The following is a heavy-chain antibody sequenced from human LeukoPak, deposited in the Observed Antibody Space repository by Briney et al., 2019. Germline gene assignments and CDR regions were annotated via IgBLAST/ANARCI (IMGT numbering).Heavy chain of an antibody. CDR2: SYYSGST. CDR3: ARSNWNDPFDY. D-gene: IGHD1-20*01. Sequence: SETLSLTCNVSGGSISSTSYYWDWIPQPPGKELEWIGSSYYSGSTYYNPSLKSRVTISVDTSKNQFSLRLSSVTAADTAVYYCARSNWNDPFDYWGQGTLVTVSS. J-gene: IGHJ4*02. V-gene: IGHV4-39*01. CDR1: GGSISSTSYY.